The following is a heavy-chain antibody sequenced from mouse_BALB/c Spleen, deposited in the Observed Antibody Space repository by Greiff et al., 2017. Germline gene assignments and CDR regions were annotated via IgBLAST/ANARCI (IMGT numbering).Heavy chain of an antibody. CDR3: ARDSFTTATYYFDY. J-gene: IGHJ2*01. CDR2: INPYNGDT. V-gene: IGHV1-20*02. CDR1: GYSFTGYF. Sequence: VQLQQSGPELVKPGASVKISCKASGYSFTGYFMNWVMQSHGKSLEWIGRINPYNGDTFYNQKFKGKATLTVDKSSSTAHMELRSLASEDSAVYDCARDSFTTATYYFDYWGQGTTLTVSS. D-gene: IGHD1-2*01.